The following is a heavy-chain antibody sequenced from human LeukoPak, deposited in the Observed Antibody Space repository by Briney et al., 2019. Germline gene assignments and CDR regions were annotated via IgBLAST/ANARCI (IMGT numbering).Heavy chain of an antibody. Sequence: KPSETLSLTCTVSGGSISSYYWSWIRQPPGKGLEWIGYIYYSGSTNYNPSLKSRVTISVDTSKNQFSLKLSSVTAADTAVYYCARGRDGFTILAYWGQGTLVTVSS. V-gene: IGHV4-59*01. CDR3: ARGRDGFTILAY. D-gene: IGHD5-24*01. CDR1: GGSISSYY. J-gene: IGHJ4*02. CDR2: IYYSGST.